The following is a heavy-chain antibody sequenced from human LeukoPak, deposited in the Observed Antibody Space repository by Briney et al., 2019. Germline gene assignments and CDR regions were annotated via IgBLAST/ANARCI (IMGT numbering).Heavy chain of an antibody. V-gene: IGHV3-30*04. CDR1: GFTFRSYA. Sequence: QAGGSLRLSCAASGFTFRSYAMHWVRQAPGKGLEWEAAISYDGSNKNYADSVKGRFTISRDNSKNTLYVQMNSLRAEDTAVYYCARGARKGDDYGGFFDYWGQGTLVTVSS. CDR2: ISYDGSNK. CDR3: ARGARKGDDYGGFFDY. J-gene: IGHJ4*02. D-gene: IGHD4-23*01.